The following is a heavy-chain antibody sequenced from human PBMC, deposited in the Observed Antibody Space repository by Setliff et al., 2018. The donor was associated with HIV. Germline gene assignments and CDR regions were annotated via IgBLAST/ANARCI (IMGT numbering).Heavy chain of an antibody. CDR2: IYHTGST. Sequence: SETLSLTCVVSGYSISSGNYWGWIRRPPGKGLEWIGNIYHTGSTNCNQSLKSRVTMSVDTSRNHFSLKLTSVTAADTALSYCERHEGGAVAGTWYYFDYWGHGTLVTVSS. CDR3: ERHEGGAVAGTWYYFDY. J-gene: IGHJ4*01. D-gene: IGHD6-19*01. CDR1: GYSISSGNY. V-gene: IGHV4-38-2*01.